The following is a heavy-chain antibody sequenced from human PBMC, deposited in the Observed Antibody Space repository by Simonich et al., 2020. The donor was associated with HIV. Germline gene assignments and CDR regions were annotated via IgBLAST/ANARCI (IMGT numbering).Heavy chain of an antibody. V-gene: IGHV4-34*01. J-gene: IGHJ3*02. CDR2: INHSGST. CDR1: GGSFNTYY. Sequence: QVQLQQWGAGLLKPSETLSLSCAVYGGSFNTYYWSWIRQPPGNGLEGIGEINHSGSTNYNPYLKSRVTISVDTSKNQFSLKLSAVTAADTAVYYCARGRYSSSSHDVFDSWGQGTMVTVSS. D-gene: IGHD6-13*01. CDR3: ARGRYSSSSHDVFDS.